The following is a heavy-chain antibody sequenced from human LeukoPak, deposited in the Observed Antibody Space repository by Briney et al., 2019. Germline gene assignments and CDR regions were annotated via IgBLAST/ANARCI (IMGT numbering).Heavy chain of an antibody. D-gene: IGHD1-14*01. Sequence: PGGSLRLSCAASGFTFSSYEMNWVRQAPGKGLEWVSYISSSSSTIYYADSVKGRFTISRDNAKNSLYLQMNSLRAEDTAVYYCASKRNPYAFDIWGQGTMVTVSS. CDR3: ASKRNPYAFDI. CDR1: GFTFSSYE. J-gene: IGHJ3*02. CDR2: ISSSSSTI. V-gene: IGHV3-48*01.